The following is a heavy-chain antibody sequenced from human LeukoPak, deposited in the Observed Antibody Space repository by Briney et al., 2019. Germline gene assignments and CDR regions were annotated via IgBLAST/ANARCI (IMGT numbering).Heavy chain of an antibody. CDR2: IYYSGTT. CDR3: ARHDGETHARGLGMDV. Sequence: SGTLSLTCTVSGGSINNTDYYWGWIRQPPGKGLEWIGSIYYSGTTYYKPSLKSRVTISVDTSKNQFSLRLSSVTVADTAVYYCARHDGETHARGLGMDVWGQGTTVTVSS. CDR1: GGSINNTDYY. V-gene: IGHV4-39*01. D-gene: IGHD2-21*01. J-gene: IGHJ6*02.